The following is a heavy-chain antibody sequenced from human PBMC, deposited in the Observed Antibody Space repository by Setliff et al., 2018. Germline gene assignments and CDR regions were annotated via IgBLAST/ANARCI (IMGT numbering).Heavy chain of an antibody. CDR2: IYPGDYIT. CDR1: GYSFSTCW. J-gene: IGHJ4*02. D-gene: IGHD6-19*01. V-gene: IGHV5-51*01. Sequence: GESLKISCKGSGYSFSTCWIGWVRQMPGKGLEWMGIIYPGDYITRYSPSFQGQVTISVDKSINTAYLQWSSLKASDTAMYYCARQPKVDSSGLKCLDYWGQGTLVTVSS. CDR3: ARQPKVDSSGLKCLDY.